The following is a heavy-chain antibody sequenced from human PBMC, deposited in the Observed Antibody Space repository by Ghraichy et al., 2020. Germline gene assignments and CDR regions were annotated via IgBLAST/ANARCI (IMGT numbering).Heavy chain of an antibody. CDR3: ARGRRGPDYGDYEDAFDI. J-gene: IGHJ3*02. CDR2: IYYSGST. V-gene: IGHV4-59*01. CDR1: GGSISSYY. D-gene: IGHD4-17*01. Sequence: SETLSLTCTVSGGSISSYYWSWIRQPPGKGLEWIGYIYYSGSTNYNPSLKSRVTISVDTSKNQFSLKLSSVTAADTAVYYCARGRRGPDYGDYEDAFDIWGQGTMVTVSS.